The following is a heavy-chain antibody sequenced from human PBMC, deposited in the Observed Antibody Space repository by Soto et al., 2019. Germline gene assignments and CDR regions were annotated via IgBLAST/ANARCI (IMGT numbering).Heavy chain of an antibody. V-gene: IGHV3-23*01. CDR2: ISGTAVSS. D-gene: IGHD1-26*01. CDR1: GFTFKTIA. J-gene: IGHJ4*02. CDR3: AKGETSGNYWDFDT. Sequence: GGSLRLSCAATGFTFKTIAMTWVRQAPGKGLEWVSSISGTAVSSYHADSVKGRFTISRDNSKNTLYLQMNGLRVEDTAIYYCAKGETSGNYWDFDTWGPGTLVTVSS.